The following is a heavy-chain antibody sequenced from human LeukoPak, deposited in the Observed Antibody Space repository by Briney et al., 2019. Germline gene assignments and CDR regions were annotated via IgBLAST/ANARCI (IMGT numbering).Heavy chain of an antibody. CDR2: INPNSGGT. D-gene: IGHD3-3*01. CDR3: ARVHYDFWSGYDS. CDR1: GYTFTGYY. Sequence: ASVKVSCKASGYTFTGYYMHWVRQAPGQGLEWMGWINPNSGGTNYAQKFQGRVTMTRDTSISTAYMELSRLRSDDTAVYYCARVHYDFWSGYDSWGQGTLVTVSS. V-gene: IGHV1-2*02. J-gene: IGHJ5*01.